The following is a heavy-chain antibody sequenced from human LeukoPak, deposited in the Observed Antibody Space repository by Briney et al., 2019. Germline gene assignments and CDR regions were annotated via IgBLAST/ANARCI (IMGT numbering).Heavy chain of an antibody. J-gene: IGHJ4*02. V-gene: IGHV4-61*08. CDR1: GGSISSGDYY. Sequence: SETLSLTCTVSGGSISSGDYYWSWIRQPPGKGLEWIGYIYHIGTTNYNPSLKSRVTISVDTSKNQFSLKLTSVTAADTAVYYCARQNPAAAGQGLDYWGQGALVTVSS. CDR2: IYHIGTT. D-gene: IGHD6-13*01. CDR3: ARQNPAAAGQGLDY.